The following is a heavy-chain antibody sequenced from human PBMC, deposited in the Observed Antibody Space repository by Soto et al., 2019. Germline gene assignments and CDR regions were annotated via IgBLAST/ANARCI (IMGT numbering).Heavy chain of an antibody. D-gene: IGHD3-22*01. CDR2: IWYEGNYK. CDR3: AREAVSYVSSTSYSGYHIDY. J-gene: IGHJ4*02. Sequence: QVQLVESGGGVVQPGRSLRLSCTASGFIFSNYGMHWVRQAPGKGLEWVAVIWYEGNYKEYGDSVKGRFTISRDNYENTVYLETTTLRAAHTALYSFAREAVSYVSSTSYSGYHIDYWCQGTLVTVSS. V-gene: IGHV3-33*01. CDR1: GFIFSNYG.